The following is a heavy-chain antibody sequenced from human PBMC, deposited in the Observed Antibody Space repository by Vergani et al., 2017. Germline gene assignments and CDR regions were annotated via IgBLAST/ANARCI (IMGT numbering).Heavy chain of an antibody. CDR1: GGSISSSSYY. CDR3: ARGLYFDWLRARGWFDP. CDR2: IYYSGST. V-gene: IGHV4-39*07. Sequence: QLQLQESGPGLVKPSETLSLTCTVSGGSISSSSYYWGWIRQPPGKGLEWIGSIYYSGSTNYNPSLKSRVTISVDTAKNQFSLKLSSVTAADTAVYYCARGLYFDWLRARGWFDPWGQGTLVTVSS. D-gene: IGHD3-9*01. J-gene: IGHJ5*02.